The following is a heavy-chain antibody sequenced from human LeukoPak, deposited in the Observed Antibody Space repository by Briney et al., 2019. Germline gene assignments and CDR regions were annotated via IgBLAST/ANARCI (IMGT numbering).Heavy chain of an antibody. V-gene: IGHV3-7*01. Sequence: GGSLSLSCAASGFAFSASYMSWVRKAPGKGLEWVATIKPDGSEKYHVDSVSGRFTISRDNTNDLLFLQMNSLRVDDTAVYYCVRGGTYWTVSWGQGTLVNVS. CDR1: GFAFSASY. CDR3: VRGGTYWTVS. J-gene: IGHJ5*01. CDR2: IKPDGSEK.